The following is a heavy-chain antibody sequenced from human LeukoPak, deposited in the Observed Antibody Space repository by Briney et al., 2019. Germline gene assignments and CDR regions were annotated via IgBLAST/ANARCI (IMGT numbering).Heavy chain of an antibody. V-gene: IGHV4-61*02. Sequence: SETLSLTRTVSGGSISSGSYYWSWIRQPAGKGLEWIGRIYTSGSTNYNPSLKSRVTISVDTSKNQFSLKLSSVTAADTAVYYCARHGTPFYGDPGIYYFDYWGQGTLVTVSS. J-gene: IGHJ4*02. CDR2: IYTSGST. CDR1: GGSISSGSYY. D-gene: IGHD4-17*01. CDR3: ARHGTPFYGDPGIYYFDY.